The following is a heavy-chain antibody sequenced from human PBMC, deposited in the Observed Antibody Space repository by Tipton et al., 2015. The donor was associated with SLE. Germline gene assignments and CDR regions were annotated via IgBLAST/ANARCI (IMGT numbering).Heavy chain of an antibody. CDR3: ARDSYDYVWGSYRSRYFDL. CDR2: IYYSGST. CDR1: GGSFSGYY. Sequence: TLSLTCAVYGGSFSGYYWSWIRQPPGKGLEWVGYIYYSGSTNYNPSLKSRVTISVDTSKNQFSLKLSSVTAADTAVYYCARDSYDYVWGSYRSRYFDLWGRGTLVTVSS. J-gene: IGHJ2*01. D-gene: IGHD3-16*02. V-gene: IGHV4-34*11.